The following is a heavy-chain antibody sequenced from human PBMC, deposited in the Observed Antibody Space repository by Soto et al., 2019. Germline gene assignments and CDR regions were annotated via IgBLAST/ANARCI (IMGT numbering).Heavy chain of an antibody. CDR1: GGSISSSSYY. CDR3: ERHQKSGGSHP. CDR2: IYYSGST. V-gene: IGHV4-39*01. Sequence: QLQLQESGPGLVKPSETLSLTCTVSGGSISSSSYYWGWVRQPPGKGLEWIGSIYYSGSTYYNTSLKSGVTIAVDTSRNQSSLTLSSVSAADTAVYYCERHQKSGGSHPWGQGTLVTVSS. D-gene: IGHD1-1*01. J-gene: IGHJ5*02.